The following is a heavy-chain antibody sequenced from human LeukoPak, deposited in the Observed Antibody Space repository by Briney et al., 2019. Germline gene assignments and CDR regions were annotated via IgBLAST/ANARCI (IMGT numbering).Heavy chain of an antibody. CDR2: ISWNSGSI. V-gene: IGHV3-9*01. D-gene: IGHD3-3*01. CDR3: AKGLRFLEWLFGDAFDI. J-gene: IGHJ3*02. Sequence: PGGSLRLSCAASGFTFDDYAMHWVRHAPGKGLEWVSGISWNSGSIGYADSVKGRFTISRDNAKNSLYLQMNSLRAEDTALYYCAKGLRFLEWLFGDAFDIWGQGTMVTVSS. CDR1: GFTFDDYA.